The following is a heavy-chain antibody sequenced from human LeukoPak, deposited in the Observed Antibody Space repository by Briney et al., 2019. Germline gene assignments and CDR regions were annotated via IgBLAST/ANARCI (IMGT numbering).Heavy chain of an antibody. D-gene: IGHD4-17*01. J-gene: IGHJ4*02. Sequence: GGSLRLSCAASGFTVSSNYTSWVRQAPGKGLEWVSVIYSGGSTYYADSVKGRFTISRDNSKNTLYLQMNSLRAEDTAVYYCARDAGDYYYFDYWGQGTLVTVSS. CDR2: IYSGGST. V-gene: IGHV3-66*02. CDR3: ARDAGDYYYFDY. CDR1: GFTVSSNY.